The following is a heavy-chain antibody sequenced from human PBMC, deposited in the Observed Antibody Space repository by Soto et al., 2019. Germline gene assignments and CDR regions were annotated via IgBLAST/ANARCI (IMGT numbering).Heavy chain of an antibody. Sequence: QVQLVQSGAEVKKPVSSVKVSCKASGGTFSSYTISWVRQAPGQGLEWMGRFIPILGIANYAQKFQGRVTITADKSTSTAYMELSSLRSEDTAVYYCASNHCTNGVCYYYFDYWGQGTLVTVSS. V-gene: IGHV1-69*02. CDR3: ASNHCTNGVCYYYFDY. CDR1: GGTFSSYT. D-gene: IGHD2-8*01. CDR2: FIPILGIA. J-gene: IGHJ4*02.